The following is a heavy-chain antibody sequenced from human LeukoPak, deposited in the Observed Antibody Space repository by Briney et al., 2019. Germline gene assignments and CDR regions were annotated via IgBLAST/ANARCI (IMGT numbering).Heavy chain of an antibody. J-gene: IGHJ4*02. Sequence: ASVKVSCTASGYTFTSYDINWVRQATGQGLEWMGWMNPNSGNTGYAQKFQGRVTMTRNTSISTAYMEVSSLRSEDTAVYYCGKAPPYGSGSYCNYYFDCWGEGTLVTVSS. V-gene: IGHV1-8*02. CDR1: GYTFTSYD. CDR3: GKAPPYGSGSYCNYYFDC. CDR2: MNPNSGNT. D-gene: IGHD3-10*01.